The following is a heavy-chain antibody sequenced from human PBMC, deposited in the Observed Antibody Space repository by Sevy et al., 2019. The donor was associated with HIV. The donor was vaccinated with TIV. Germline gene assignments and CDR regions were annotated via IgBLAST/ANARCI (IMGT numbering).Heavy chain of an antibody. D-gene: IGHD2-15*01. CDR3: ARNNIERFDS. J-gene: IGHJ5*01. V-gene: IGHV4-38-2*01. Sequence: SETLSLTCAVSGYSIRSGYYWDWIRQSPGKGLEWIGSVFHSGSAYYNPSLKSRVTISVDTSKNHFSLKLYSVTAADTAVYYCARNNIERFDSWGQGTLVTVSS. CDR2: VFHSGSA. CDR1: GYSIRSGYY.